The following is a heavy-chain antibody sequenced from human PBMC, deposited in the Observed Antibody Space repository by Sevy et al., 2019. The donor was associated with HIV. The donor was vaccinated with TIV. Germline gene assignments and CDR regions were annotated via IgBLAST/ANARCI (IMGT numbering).Heavy chain of an antibody. CDR3: ARDRSVTPYWFDP. CDR1: GFTFSSYS. CDR2: ISSSISYI. V-gene: IGHV3-21*01. J-gene: IGHJ5*02. D-gene: IGHD4-17*01. Sequence: GGSLRLSCAASGFTFSSYSMNWVRQAPGKGLEWVSSISSSISYIYYADSVKGRFTISRDNAKNSLYLQMNSLRAEDTALYYCARDRSVTPYWFDPWGQGTLVTVSS.